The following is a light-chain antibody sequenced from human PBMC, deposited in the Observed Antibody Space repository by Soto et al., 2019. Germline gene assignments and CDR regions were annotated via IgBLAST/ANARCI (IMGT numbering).Light chain of an antibody. V-gene: IGKV1-39*01. CDR2: AAT. J-gene: IGKJ5*01. CDR1: QSIDRY. CDR3: QQYNRLIT. Sequence: DIQMTQSPSSLSASVGDRVTITCRASQSIDRYLNWYQQKPGKAPKLLIYAATSLESGVSSRFSGSGYGTDFTLSINNLQPDDFATYYCQQYNRLITFGQGTRLEIK.